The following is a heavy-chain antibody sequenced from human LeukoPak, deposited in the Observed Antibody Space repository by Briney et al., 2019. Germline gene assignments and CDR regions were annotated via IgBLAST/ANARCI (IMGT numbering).Heavy chain of an antibody. CDR3: AREFSGTSIAARVFDS. J-gene: IGHJ4*02. CDR2: IHTSGST. V-gene: IGHV4-4*07. D-gene: IGHD6-6*01. Sequence: SETLSPTCTVSGGSITGYYWTYIRQPAGKGLEWIGRIHTSGSTNYNPSLKSRVTLSVDTSKNQFSLNLSSVTAADTAMYYCAREFSGTSIAARVFDSWGQGTLVTVSS. CDR1: GGSITGYY.